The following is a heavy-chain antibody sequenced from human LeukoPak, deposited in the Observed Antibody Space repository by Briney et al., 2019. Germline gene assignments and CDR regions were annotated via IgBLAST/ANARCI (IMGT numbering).Heavy chain of an antibody. CDR3: AKDPFGTAAMSSY. CDR2: VLGNGADT. CDR1: GFTFSTYA. Sequence: GGSLRLSCAASGFTFSTYAMGWVRQAPGKGLEWVSAVLGNGADTYYADSVKGRFTISRDNSQNTLYLQLNSLRAEDTAIYYCAKDPFGTAAMSSYWGQGTLVTVSS. D-gene: IGHD5-18*01. V-gene: IGHV3-23*01. J-gene: IGHJ4*02.